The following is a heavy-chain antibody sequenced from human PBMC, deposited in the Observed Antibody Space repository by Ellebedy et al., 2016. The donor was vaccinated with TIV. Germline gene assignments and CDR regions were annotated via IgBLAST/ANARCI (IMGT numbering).Heavy chain of an antibody. CDR2: INPDSGGT. Sequence: ASVKVSCKTSGYVFTAYYIHWVRQAPGQGLEWMGWINPDSGGTNLPQKFQGRVTMTRDPSVNTAYMELSRLESDDTAVYYCARVRRGSSGMDVWGQGTTVTVS. D-gene: IGHD6-13*01. CDR1: GYVFTAYY. CDR3: ARVRRGSSGMDV. J-gene: IGHJ6*02. V-gene: IGHV1-2*02.